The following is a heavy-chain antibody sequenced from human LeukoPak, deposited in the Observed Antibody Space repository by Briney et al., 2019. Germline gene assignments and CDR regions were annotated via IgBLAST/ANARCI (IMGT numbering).Heavy chain of an antibody. CDR3: ARGPQKNGHSSGYPGYFDY. V-gene: IGHV3-21*01. D-gene: IGHD3-22*01. CDR2: ISISSSYI. J-gene: IGHJ4*02. Sequence: GSLRLSCAASGFTFSSYSINWVRQAPGKGLEWVSSISISSSYIYYADSVKGRFTISRDNAKNSLYLQMNSLRAEDTAVYYCARGPQKNGHSSGYPGYFDYWGQGTLVTVSS. CDR1: GFTFSSYS.